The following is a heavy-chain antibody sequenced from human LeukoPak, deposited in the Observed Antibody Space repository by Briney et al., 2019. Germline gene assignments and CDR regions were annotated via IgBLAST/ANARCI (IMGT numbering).Heavy chain of an antibody. CDR2: IIDYNGNT. CDR3: ARSGWYGWAKYNWFDP. V-gene: IGHV1-18*01. D-gene: IGHD6-19*01. J-gene: IGHJ5*02. CDR1: GYTFTSYG. Sequence: ASVKVSCEASGYTFTSYGISWVRQAPGQGLEWMGWIIDYNGNTNYAQEVQGRVTMTTDTSTSTAYMELRSLRPDDTAVYYCARSGWYGWAKYNWFDPWGQGTLVTVSS.